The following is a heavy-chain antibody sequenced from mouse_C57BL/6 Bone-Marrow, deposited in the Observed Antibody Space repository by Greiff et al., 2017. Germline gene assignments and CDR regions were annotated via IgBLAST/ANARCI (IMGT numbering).Heavy chain of an antibody. D-gene: IGHD1-1*01. CDR2: LYPRSGNT. J-gene: IGHJ2*01. CDR1: GYTFTSYG. CDR3: AREYYGSSYGGYYFDY. Sequence: QVQLQQSGAELARPGASVKLSCKASGYTFTSYGISWVKQRPGQGLEWIGELYPRSGNTYYTEKFKGKATLTADKSSSTAYMELRCLTSEDSAVYFGAREYYGSSYGGYYFDYWGQGTTLTVSS. V-gene: IGHV1-81*01.